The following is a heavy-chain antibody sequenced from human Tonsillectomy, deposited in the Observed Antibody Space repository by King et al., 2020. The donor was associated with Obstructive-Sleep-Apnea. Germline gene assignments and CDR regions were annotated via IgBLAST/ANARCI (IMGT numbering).Heavy chain of an antibody. V-gene: IGHV5-51*01. D-gene: IGHD2-2*01. CDR1: GYSFTSYW. Sequence: VQLVQSGAEVKKPGESLKISCKGSGYSFTSYWIGWVRQMPGKGLEWMGIIYPGDSDTRYSPSFQGQVTISADKSISTAYLQWSSLKASDTAMYYCARQGDCSSTSCYLGGGNWFDPWGQGTLVTVSS. CDR3: ARQGDCSSTSCYLGGGNWFDP. CDR2: IYPGDSDT. J-gene: IGHJ5*02.